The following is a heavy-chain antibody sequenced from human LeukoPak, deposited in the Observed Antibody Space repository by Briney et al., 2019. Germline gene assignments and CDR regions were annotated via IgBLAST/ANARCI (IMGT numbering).Heavy chain of an antibody. CDR3: ARGRRSLPYGSGSYYS. Sequence: SETLSLTCAVYGGSFSGYYWSWIRQPPGKGLEWIGEINHSGSTNYNPSLESRVTISVDTSKNQFSLKLSSVTAADTAVYYCARGRRSLPYGSGSYYSWGQGTLVTVSS. V-gene: IGHV4-34*01. CDR1: GGSFSGYY. CDR2: INHSGST. J-gene: IGHJ5*02. D-gene: IGHD3-10*01.